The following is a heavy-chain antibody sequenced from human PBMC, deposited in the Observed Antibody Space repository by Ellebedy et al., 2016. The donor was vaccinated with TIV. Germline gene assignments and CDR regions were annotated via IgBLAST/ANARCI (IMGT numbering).Heavy chain of an antibody. CDR2: ISGLNGKT. J-gene: IGHJ5*02. CDR3: ARDNTVGGTNWFDP. Sequence: AASVKVSCKTSGYTFTRYGVSWVRPAPGQGLEWMGWISGLNGKTKYARTVQGRVTLTTDTAARTVYMELTSLRSDDTAVYYCARDNTVGGTNWFDPWGQGTLVIVSS. V-gene: IGHV1-18*01. CDR1: GYTFTRYG. D-gene: IGHD6-19*01.